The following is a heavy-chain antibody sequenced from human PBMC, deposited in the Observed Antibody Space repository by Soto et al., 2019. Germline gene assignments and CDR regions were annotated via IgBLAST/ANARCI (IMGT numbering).Heavy chain of an antibody. D-gene: IGHD2-8*02. CDR2: IIPILGIA. CDR1: GGTFSSYT. J-gene: IGHJ4*02. V-gene: IGHV1-69*02. CDR3: ALVGTSNLDY. Sequence: QVQLVQSGAEVQKPGSSVKVSCKASGGTFSSYTISWVRQAPGQGLEWMGRIIPILGIANYAQKFQGRVTITGDKSTIPAYMELSSLRSEDTAVYYCALVGTSNLDYWGQGTLVTVSS.